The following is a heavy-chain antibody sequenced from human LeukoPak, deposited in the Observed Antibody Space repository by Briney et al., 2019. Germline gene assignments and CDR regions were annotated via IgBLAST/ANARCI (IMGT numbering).Heavy chain of an antibody. D-gene: IGHD1-26*01. V-gene: IGHV4-31*03. Sequence: SQTLSLTCTVSGGSISSGGYYWSWIRQHPGKGLEWIGYIYYSGSTYYNPSLKSRVTISVDTSKNQFSLKLSSVTAADTAVYYCARDYRESGGDWFDPWGQGTLVTVSS. CDR3: ARDYRESGGDWFDP. J-gene: IGHJ5*02. CDR2: IYYSGST. CDR1: GGSISSGGYY.